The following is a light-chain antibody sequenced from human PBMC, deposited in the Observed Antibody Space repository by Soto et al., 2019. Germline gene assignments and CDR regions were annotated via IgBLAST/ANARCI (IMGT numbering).Light chain of an antibody. J-gene: IGKJ3*01. CDR3: QHYDDLPPT. Sequence: DIQMTQSPSSLSASVGDRVTITCQASQDISNYLNWYQQKPGKAPKLLIYDASNLETGVPSRFSGSGTGTDFTFTISSLQPEEIATYYCQHYDDLPPTFGPGTKVDIK. CDR1: QDISNY. CDR2: DAS. V-gene: IGKV1-33*01.